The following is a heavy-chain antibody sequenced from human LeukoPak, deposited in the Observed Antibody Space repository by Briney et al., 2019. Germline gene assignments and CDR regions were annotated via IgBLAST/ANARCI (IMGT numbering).Heavy chain of an antibody. Sequence: ASVKVYCKASGYTFTGFYIHWVRQAPGQGLQWMASINPNSGGTNYAQKFQGRVTMTRDTSISTAYMDLSRLRSDDTAVYYCARVKGFEYDNGDYANWSAFDIWGQGTMVTVSS. CDR3: ARVKGFEYDNGDYANWSAFDI. J-gene: IGHJ3*02. CDR1: GYTFTGFY. CDR2: INPNSGGT. D-gene: IGHD4-17*01. V-gene: IGHV1-2*02.